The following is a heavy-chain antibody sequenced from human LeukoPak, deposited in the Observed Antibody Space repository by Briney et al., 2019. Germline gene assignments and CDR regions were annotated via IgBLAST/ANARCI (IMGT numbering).Heavy chain of an antibody. J-gene: IGHJ4*02. V-gene: IGHV3-7*01. CDR2: IKQDGSEK. CDR1: GFTFSIYW. Sequence: PGGSLRLSCAASGFTFSIYWMSWVRQAPGKGLEGVANIKQDGSEKYYVDSVKGRFTISRDNAKSSLYLQMNSLRADDTAVYYCARARYCSSTNCYEHDYWGQGTLVTVSS. D-gene: IGHD2-2*01. CDR3: ARARYCSSTNCYEHDY.